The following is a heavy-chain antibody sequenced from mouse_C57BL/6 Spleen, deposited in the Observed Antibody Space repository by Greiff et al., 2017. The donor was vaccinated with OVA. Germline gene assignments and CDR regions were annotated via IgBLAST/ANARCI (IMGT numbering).Heavy chain of an antibody. CDR2: IHPNSGST. D-gene: IGHD2-3*01. Sequence: VQLKQPGAELVKPGASVKLSCKASGYTFTSYWMHWVKQRPGQGLEWIGMIHPNSGSTNYNEKFKSKATLTVDKSSSTAYMQLSSLTSEDSAVYYCARYDGYPYYFDYWGQGTTLTVSS. J-gene: IGHJ2*01. CDR3: ARYDGYPYYFDY. CDR1: GYTFTSYW. V-gene: IGHV1-64*01.